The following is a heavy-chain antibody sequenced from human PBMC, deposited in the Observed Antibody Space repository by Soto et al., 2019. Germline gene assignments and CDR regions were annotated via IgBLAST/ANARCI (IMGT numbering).Heavy chain of an antibody. Sequence: GASVKVSCKASGYTFTSYDINWVRQATGQGLEWMGWMNPNSGNTGYAQKFQGRVTMTRNTSISTAYMELSSLRSEDTAVYYCARGVVWDCSSGSCYYNWFDPWGQGTLVTVSS. CDR3: ARGVVWDCSSGSCYYNWFDP. V-gene: IGHV1-8*01. J-gene: IGHJ5*02. CDR2: MNPNSGNT. CDR1: GYTFTSYD. D-gene: IGHD2-15*01.